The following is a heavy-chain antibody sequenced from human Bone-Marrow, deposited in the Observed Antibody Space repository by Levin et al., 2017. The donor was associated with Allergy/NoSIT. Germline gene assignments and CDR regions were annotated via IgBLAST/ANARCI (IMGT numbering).Heavy chain of an antibody. D-gene: IGHD1-26*01. J-gene: IGHJ4*02. V-gene: IGHV4-31*03. CDR3: ARVPVGASHFDI. CDR2: ISYSGTS. Sequence: SETLSLTCSVSGGSINSGGSYWSWTRQHPEKGLEWIGYISYSGTSYYNPSLESRVTMSVDTSQKQFFLKLTSMTAADTAVYYCARVPVGASHFDIWGQGILVTVSS. CDR1: GGSINSGGSY.